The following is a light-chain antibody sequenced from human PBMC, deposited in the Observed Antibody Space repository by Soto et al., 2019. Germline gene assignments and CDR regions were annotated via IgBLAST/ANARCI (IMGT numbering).Light chain of an antibody. Sequence: QSVLTQPPSASGSPGQSVTISCTGTSSDVGGYNYVSWHQQHPGKAPKLMMYEVSKRPSGVPDRFSASKSGNTASLTVSGLQAEDEADYYCSSYAGSNNWVFGGGTKVTVL. CDR1: SSDVGGYNY. CDR2: EVS. J-gene: IGLJ3*02. CDR3: SSYAGSNNWV. V-gene: IGLV2-8*01.